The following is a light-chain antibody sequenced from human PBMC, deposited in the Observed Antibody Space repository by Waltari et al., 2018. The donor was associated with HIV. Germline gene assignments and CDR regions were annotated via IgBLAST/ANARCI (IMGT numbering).Light chain of an antibody. CDR3: HQYYSSPHT. CDR1: QTTLYSANKKSY. CDR2: WAS. V-gene: IGKV4-1*01. J-gene: IGKJ2*01. Sequence: DIVMTQSPDSLTVSLGERATINCESSQTTLYSANKKSYVAWYQEKPGQPPKLLIYWASARESGVPDRFSGSGSGTHFTLSISSLQAEDVGIYYCHQYYSSPHTFGQGTNLEI.